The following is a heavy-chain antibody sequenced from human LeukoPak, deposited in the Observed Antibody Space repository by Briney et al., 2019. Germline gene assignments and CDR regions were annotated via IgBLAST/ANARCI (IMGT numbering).Heavy chain of an antibody. CDR1: GFTFTSYA. D-gene: IGHD3-10*01. V-gene: IGHV3-23*01. CDR3: ASLRGQRQRGAFDY. CDR2: ISSSGDTT. J-gene: IGHJ4*02. Sequence: PGGSLRLSCAASGFTFTSYAINWVRQAPGKGLEWVSVISSSGDTTYYADSVRGRFTISRDNSKNTLYLQMNSLRAEDTAVYYCASLRGQRQRGAFDYWGQGTLVTVSS.